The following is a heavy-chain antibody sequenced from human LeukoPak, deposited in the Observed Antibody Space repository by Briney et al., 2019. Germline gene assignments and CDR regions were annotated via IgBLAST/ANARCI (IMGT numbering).Heavy chain of an antibody. CDR2: ISSSSSYI. D-gene: IGHD2-2*02. Sequence: GGSLRLSCAASGFTFSSYSMNWVRQAPGKGLEWVSSISSSSSYIYYADSVKGRFTISRGNAKNSLYLQMDSLRAEDTAVYYCARARNLGYCSSTSCHNKLLDYWGQGTLVTVSS. J-gene: IGHJ4*02. CDR3: ARARNLGYCSSTSCHNKLLDY. V-gene: IGHV3-21*01. CDR1: GFTFSSYS.